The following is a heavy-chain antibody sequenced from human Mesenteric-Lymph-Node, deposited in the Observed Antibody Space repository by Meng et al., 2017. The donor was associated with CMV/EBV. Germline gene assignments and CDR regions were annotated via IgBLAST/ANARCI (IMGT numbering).Heavy chain of an antibody. J-gene: IGHJ6*02. V-gene: IGHV4-34*01. Sequence: SETLSLTCAVYGGSFSGYYWSWIRQPPGKGLEWIGEINHSGSTNYNPSLKSRVTISVDTSKNQFSLKLSSVTAADTAVYYCARVEDWNYGMDVWGQGTTVTVSS. D-gene: IGHD1-1*01. CDR1: GGSFSGYY. CDR3: ARVEDWNYGMDV. CDR2: INHSGST.